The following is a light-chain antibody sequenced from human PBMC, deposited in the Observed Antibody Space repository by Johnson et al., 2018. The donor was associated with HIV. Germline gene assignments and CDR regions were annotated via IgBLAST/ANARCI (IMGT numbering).Light chain of an antibody. CDR1: SSNIGNNY. V-gene: IGLV1-51*02. J-gene: IGLJ1*01. Sequence: LTQPPSVPAAPGQKVTISCSGSSSNIGNNYVSWYQQLPGTAPKLLIYENNKRPSGIPDRFSGSKSGTSATLGITGLQTGDEADYYCGTWDSSLSAGGVFGTGTKVTVL. CDR2: ENN. CDR3: GTWDSSLSAGGV.